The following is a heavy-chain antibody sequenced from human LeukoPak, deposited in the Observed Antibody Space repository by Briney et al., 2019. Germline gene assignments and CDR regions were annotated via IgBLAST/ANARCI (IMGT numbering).Heavy chain of an antibody. V-gene: IGHV4-30-4*08. D-gene: IGHD3-3*01. J-gene: IGHJ4*02. CDR1: GGSISSGDYY. CDR3: ARESNIRFLEWLLHY. CDR2: IYYSGST. Sequence: PSQTLSLTCTVSGGSISSGDYYWSWIRQPPGKGLEWIGYIYYSGSTYYNPSLKSRVTISVDTSKNQFSLKLSPVTAADTAVSYCARESNIRFLEWLLHYWGQGTLVTVSS.